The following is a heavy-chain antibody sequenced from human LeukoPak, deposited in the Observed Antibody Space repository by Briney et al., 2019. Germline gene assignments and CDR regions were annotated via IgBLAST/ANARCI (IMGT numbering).Heavy chain of an antibody. CDR2: IKSKTDGGKT. CDR1: GFTFSDAW. V-gene: IGHV3-15*01. CDR3: TADMPTSSRASDY. Sequence: GGSVRLSCAASGFTFSDAWMSWVRQAPGMGLEWVGRIKSKTDGGKTDYAAPVKGRFTISRDDSKTTLYLQINSLRTDDTAVYYCTADMPTSSRASDYWGQGTLVTVSS. D-gene: IGHD1-26*01. J-gene: IGHJ4*02.